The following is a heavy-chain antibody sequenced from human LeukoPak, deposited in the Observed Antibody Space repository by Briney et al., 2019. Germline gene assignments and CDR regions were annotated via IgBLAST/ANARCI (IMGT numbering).Heavy chain of an antibody. D-gene: IGHD3-3*01. CDR1: GGSISSYY. V-gene: IGHV4-4*07. CDR3: ARSHVLRFLEWLPAGYMDV. CDR2: IYSSGST. J-gene: IGHJ6*03. Sequence: PSETLSLTCTVSGGSISSYYWGWIRQPAGKGLEWIGRIYSSGSTNYNPSLKSRVTLSVDTSKNQFSLKLSSVTAADTAVYYCARSHVLRFLEWLPAGYMDVWGKGTTVTVSS.